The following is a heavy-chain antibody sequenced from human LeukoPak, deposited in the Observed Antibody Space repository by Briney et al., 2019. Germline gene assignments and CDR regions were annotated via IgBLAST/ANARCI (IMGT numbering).Heavy chain of an antibody. V-gene: IGHV1-69*04. CDR2: IIPILGIA. Sequence: SVKVSCKASGGTFSSYAISWVRQAPGQGLEWMGRIIPILGIAIYAQKFQGRVTMTEDTSTDTAYMELSSLRSEDTAVYYCATDSFWGSYYWGQGTLVTVSS. D-gene: IGHD3-16*01. CDR1: GGTFSSYA. J-gene: IGHJ4*02. CDR3: ATDSFWGSYY.